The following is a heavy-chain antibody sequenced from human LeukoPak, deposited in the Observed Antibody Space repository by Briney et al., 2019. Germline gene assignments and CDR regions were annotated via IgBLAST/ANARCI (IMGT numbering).Heavy chain of an antibody. CDR3: ARREWELLENNWFDP. CDR2: INHSGST. Sequence: SDTLSLTCAIYGGSFNGYYWSWIRQPPGKRLDRIGEINHSGSTNYNPSLKSRVTISVDTSKNPFSLKLSSVTAADTAVYYCARREWELLENNWFDPWGQGTLVTVSS. CDR1: GGSFNGYY. J-gene: IGHJ5*02. V-gene: IGHV4-34*01. D-gene: IGHD1-26*01.